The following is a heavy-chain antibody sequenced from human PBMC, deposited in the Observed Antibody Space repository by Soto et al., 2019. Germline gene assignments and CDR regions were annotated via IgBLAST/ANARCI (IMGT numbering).Heavy chain of an antibody. CDR3: ASSDYYDSSGYYRLFDY. V-gene: IGHV3-21*01. D-gene: IGHD3-22*01. CDR2: ISSSSIYT. CDR1: GFTFSSYI. J-gene: IGHJ4*02. Sequence: VQLVESGGGLVKPGGSLRLSCAASGFTFSSYIMNWVRQAPGKGLEWVSSISSSSIYTYYADSVKGRFTISRDNAKNSLYLQMNSLRAEDTAVYYCASSDYYDSSGYYRLFDYWGQGTLVTVSS.